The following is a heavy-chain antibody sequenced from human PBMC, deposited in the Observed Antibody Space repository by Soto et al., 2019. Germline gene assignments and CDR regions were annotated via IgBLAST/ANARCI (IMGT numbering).Heavy chain of an antibody. CDR1: GYTFTSYG. D-gene: IGHD1-7*01. Sequence: QVPLVQSGAEVKKPGASVKVSCKASGYTFTSYGISWVRQAPGQGREWMGWISAYNGNTNYAQKLQGRATMTTDTATSTAYMALRSLRSDDTAVYYCASLYNWNYETKYYFDYWGQGTLVTVSS. CDR3: ASLYNWNYETKYYFDY. V-gene: IGHV1-18*01. CDR2: ISAYNGNT. J-gene: IGHJ4*02.